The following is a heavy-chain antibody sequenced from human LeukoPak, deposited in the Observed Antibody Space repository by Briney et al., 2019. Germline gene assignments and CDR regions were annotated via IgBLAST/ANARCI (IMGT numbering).Heavy chain of an antibody. CDR3: ARHLEYSGYGLDY. CDR2: INHSGST. CDR1: GGSFSGYY. D-gene: IGHD5-12*01. Sequence: KPSETLSLTCAVYGGSFSGYYWSWIRQPPGKGLEWIGEINHSGSTNYNPSLKSRVTISVDTSKNQFSLKLSSVTAADTAVYYCARHLEYSGYGLDYWGQGTLVTVSS. V-gene: IGHV4-34*01. J-gene: IGHJ4*02.